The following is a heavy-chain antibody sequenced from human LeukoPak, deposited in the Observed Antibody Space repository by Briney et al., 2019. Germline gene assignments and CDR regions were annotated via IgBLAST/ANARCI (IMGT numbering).Heavy chain of an antibody. CDR3: TRESGAFSPFGF. V-gene: IGHV4-4*02. J-gene: IGHJ4*02. CDR2: VHLSGAT. CDR1: GGSITTTNW. Sequence: SGTLSLTCAVSGGSITTTNWWSWVRQPPGKGLEWIGEVHLSGATNYNPSLESRVSMSIDKSKSHLSLEVTSVTAADTAIYYCTRESGAFSPFGFWGQGTLLTVSS. D-gene: IGHD1-26*01.